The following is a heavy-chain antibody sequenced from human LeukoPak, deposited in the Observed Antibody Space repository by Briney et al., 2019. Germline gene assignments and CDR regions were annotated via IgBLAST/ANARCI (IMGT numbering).Heavy chain of an antibody. CDR3: ARFAYGSDYFPGHY. V-gene: IGHV5-51*01. J-gene: IGHJ4*02. D-gene: IGHD3-22*01. CDR2: IYPGDSNT. Sequence: GESLQISCKGSGYTFPNYWIGWVRQMPGKGLEWMGIIYPGDSNTRYSPSFRGQVTISADKSINTAYLQWSSLKASDTAMYYCARFAYGSDYFPGHYWGQGTLVTVSS. CDR1: GYTFPNYW.